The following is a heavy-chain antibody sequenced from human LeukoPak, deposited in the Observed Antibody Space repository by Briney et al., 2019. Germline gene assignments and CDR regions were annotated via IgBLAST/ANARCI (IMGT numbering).Heavy chain of an antibody. J-gene: IGHJ4*02. D-gene: IGHD3-10*01. Sequence: KPSETLSLTCTVPGGSISSYNRSWIRQPPGEGLGWVGYIFTSGSANYNPSPKRRVTISVETSKNQLSLKLSSVTAPETPVYYCARRASMVSRSRSLYYFDYWGQRTLVTVSS. CDR1: GGSISSYN. CDR2: IFTSGSA. CDR3: ARRASMVSRSRSLYYFDY. V-gene: IGHV4-4*09.